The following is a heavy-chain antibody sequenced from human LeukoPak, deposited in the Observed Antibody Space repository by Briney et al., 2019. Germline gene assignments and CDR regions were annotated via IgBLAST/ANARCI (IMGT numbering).Heavy chain of an antibody. Sequence: ASVKVSCKTSGYSFTGYYMHWVRQAPGQGLEWMGWINPNNGDTKFARKFQGRVTMTRDTSISTAYMDLTRLTSDDTAMYFWSRGWAYDSGWGSLDYWGQGTLVTVSS. CDR3: SRGWAYDSGWGSLDY. CDR2: INPNNGDT. J-gene: IGHJ4*02. D-gene: IGHD3-22*01. CDR1: GYSFTGYY. V-gene: IGHV1-2*02.